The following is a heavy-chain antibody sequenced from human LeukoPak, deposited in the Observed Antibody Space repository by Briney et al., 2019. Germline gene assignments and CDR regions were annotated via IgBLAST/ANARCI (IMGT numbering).Heavy chain of an antibody. V-gene: IGHV4-4*09. CDR1: GGSISSYY. CDR2: IYTSGST. J-gene: IGHJ6*03. CDR3: AGSLNYYYMDV. Sequence: PSETLSLTCTVSGGSISSYYWSWIRQPPGKGLEWIGYIYTSGSTNYNPSLKSRVTISVDTSKNQFSLKLSSVTTADTAVYYCAGSLNYYYMDVWGKGTTVTVSS. D-gene: IGHD3-10*01.